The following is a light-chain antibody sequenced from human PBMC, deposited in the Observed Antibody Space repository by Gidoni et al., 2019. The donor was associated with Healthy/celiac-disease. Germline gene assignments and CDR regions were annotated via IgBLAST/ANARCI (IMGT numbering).Light chain of an antibody. CDR2: DAS. V-gene: IGKV3-11*01. J-gene: IGKJ2*01. CDR1: QSVSSY. Sequence: IVLTQSPATLSLSPGERATLSCRASQSVSSYLAWYQQKPGQAPRLLIYDASNRATGIPARFSGSGSGTDFTLTISSLEPEDFAVYYCQQRSNWQYTFGQGTKLESK. CDR3: QQRSNWQYT.